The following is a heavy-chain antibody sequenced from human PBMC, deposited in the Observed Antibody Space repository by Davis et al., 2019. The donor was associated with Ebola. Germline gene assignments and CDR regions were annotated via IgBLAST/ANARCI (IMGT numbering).Heavy chain of an antibody. CDR2: IYYSGST. CDR3: ARALGYCSSTSCHDAFDI. D-gene: IGHD2-2*01. CDR1: GGSISSYY. V-gene: IGHV4-59*01. Sequence: PSETLSLTCTVSGGSISSYYWSWIRQPPGKGLEWIGHIYYSGSTNYNPSLKSRVTISVDTSKNQFSLKLSSVTAADTAVYYCARALGYCSSTSCHDAFDIWGQGTMVTVSS. J-gene: IGHJ3*02.